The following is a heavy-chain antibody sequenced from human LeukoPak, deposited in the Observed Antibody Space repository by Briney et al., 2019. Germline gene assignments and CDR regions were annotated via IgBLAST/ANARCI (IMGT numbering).Heavy chain of an antibody. CDR3: ARGMATVYFDY. J-gene: IGHJ4*02. V-gene: IGHV4-59*01. CDR1: GGSISTYY. CDR2: IYYSGST. D-gene: IGHD5-24*01. Sequence: SETLSLTCTVSGGSISTYYWSWIRQPPGKGLEWIGYIYYSGSTNYNPSLKSRVTISVDTSKNQFSLKLSSVTAAVTAVYYCARGMATVYFDYWGQGTLVTVSS.